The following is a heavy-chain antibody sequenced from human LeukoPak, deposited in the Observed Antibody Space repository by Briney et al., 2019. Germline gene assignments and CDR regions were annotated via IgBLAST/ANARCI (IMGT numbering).Heavy chain of an antibody. V-gene: IGHV4-59*07. CDR2: VYYSGST. CDR1: CGHPNSHF. J-gene: IGHJ4*02. D-gene: IGHD4-17*01. CDR3: VRSHGAY. Sequence: SDTLSHTYTVTCGHPNSHFLLCIRPPPGKRLEGIGCVYYSGSTNYNPSLKSRVTMSVDTSKNQFSLKLSSVTAADTAMYYCVRSHGAYWGRGTLVIVSS.